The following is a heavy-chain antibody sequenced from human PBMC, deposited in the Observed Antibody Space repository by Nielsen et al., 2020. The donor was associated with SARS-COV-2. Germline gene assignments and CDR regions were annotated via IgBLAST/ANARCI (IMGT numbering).Heavy chain of an antibody. CDR2: ISWNSGSI. J-gene: IGHJ6*02. V-gene: IGHV3-9*01. CDR3: ARDSSGWYALTTYYYYGMDV. D-gene: IGHD6-19*01. CDR1: GFTFDDYA. Sequence: GGSLRLSCAAPGFTFDDYAMHWVRQAPGKGLEWVSDISWNSGSIGYADSVKGRFTISRDNAKNSLYLQMNSLRAEDTAVYYCARDSSGWYALTTYYYYGMDVWGQGTTVTVSS.